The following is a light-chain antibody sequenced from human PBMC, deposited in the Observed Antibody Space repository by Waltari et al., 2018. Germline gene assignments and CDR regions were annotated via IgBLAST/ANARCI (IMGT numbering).Light chain of an antibody. CDR1: QTISTY. CDR3: QQSYNTPWT. Sequence: DIQMTQSPSSLSASVGERVTITCRASQTISTYLNWYQQKLGRATPLLVYSVSTLQRGVPSRFSGSGSGTDFILTINNLQPDDFATYSCQQSYNTPWTFGQGTKVEI. V-gene: IGKV1-39*01. J-gene: IGKJ1*01. CDR2: SVS.